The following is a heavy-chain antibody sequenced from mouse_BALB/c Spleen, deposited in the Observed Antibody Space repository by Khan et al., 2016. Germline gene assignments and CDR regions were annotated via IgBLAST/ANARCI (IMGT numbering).Heavy chain of an antibody. CDR3: ARWGYGNYLYQAMDY. CDR1: GYTFTRFW. D-gene: IGHD2-10*02. Sequence: QVQLQQSGAELAKPGASVKMSCKASGYTFTRFWMHWVKQRPGQGLEWIGYINPGSNYTDYNQNFKDKATLTADKSSSTAYMLLSSLTSEDSAVYFLARWGYGNYLYQAMDYWGQGISVTVSS. CDR2: INPGSNYT. J-gene: IGHJ4*01. V-gene: IGHV1-7*01.